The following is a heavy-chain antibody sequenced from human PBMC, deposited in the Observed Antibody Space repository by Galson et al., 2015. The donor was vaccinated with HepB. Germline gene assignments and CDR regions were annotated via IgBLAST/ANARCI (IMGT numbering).Heavy chain of an antibody. CDR1: GGTFSSYG. CDR2: IIPILHTP. Sequence: SVKVSCKASGGTFSSYGISWVRQAPGQGLEWMGGIIPILHTPKYAQKLQGRVTITADESTSTVYMELSSLRSEDTAMYYCARLYVDVWGQGTTVIVSS. J-gene: IGHJ6*02. V-gene: IGHV1-69*13. CDR3: ARLYVDV. D-gene: IGHD3-16*01.